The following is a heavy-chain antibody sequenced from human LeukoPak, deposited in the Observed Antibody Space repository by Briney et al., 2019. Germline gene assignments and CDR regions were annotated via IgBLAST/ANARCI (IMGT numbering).Heavy chain of an antibody. Sequence: SETLSLTCTVSGGSISSGYYYWTWIRQPPGKGLEWIGYIYYSGNTYYNPSLKSRVTISVDTSRNQFSLKLSSVTAADTAVYYCARVLGETGTTRFDYWGQGTLVTVSS. CDR3: ARVLGETGTTRFDY. CDR1: GGSISSGYYY. J-gene: IGHJ4*02. CDR2: IYYSGNT. D-gene: IGHD1-7*01. V-gene: IGHV4-30-4*08.